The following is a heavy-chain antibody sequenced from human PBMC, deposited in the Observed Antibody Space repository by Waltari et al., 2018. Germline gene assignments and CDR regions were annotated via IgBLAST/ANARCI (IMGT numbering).Heavy chain of an antibody. D-gene: IGHD6-19*01. CDR1: GFIFGNFP. V-gene: IGHV3-64*07. J-gene: IGHJ3*02. CDR2: ISTDGGAT. CDR3: ARVEDNSGWYQEALDI. Sequence: EEQVVESGGGLVQAGGCLRVSCAASGFIFGNFPLLGVRQAPGKGLEYVSSISTDGGATFYADSVKGRFTISRDNSRNTLFLQMGSLRVEDMAVYYCARVEDNSGWYQEALDIWGQGTRVTVSA.